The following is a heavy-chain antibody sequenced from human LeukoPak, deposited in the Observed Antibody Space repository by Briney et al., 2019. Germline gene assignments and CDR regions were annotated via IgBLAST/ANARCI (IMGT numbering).Heavy chain of an antibody. CDR3: AKPRIDFAFDI. CDR1: GFTFSSYA. J-gene: IGHJ3*02. D-gene: IGHD1-26*01. V-gene: IGHV3-23*01. CDR2: ISGSGGST. Sequence: GGSLRLSCAASGFTFSSYAMSWVRQAPGKGLGRVSAISGSGGSTYYADSVKDRFTISRDNSKNTLYLQMNSLRAEDTAVYYCAKPRIDFAFDIWGQGTMVTVSS.